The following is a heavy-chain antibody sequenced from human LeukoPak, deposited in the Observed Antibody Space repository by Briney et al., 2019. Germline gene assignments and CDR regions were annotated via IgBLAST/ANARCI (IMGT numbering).Heavy chain of an antibody. CDR3: AKYGVDCSSTSCYPLYYMDV. V-gene: IGHV3-23*01. CDR2: ISGGGGIT. CDR1: GFTFSSYA. Sequence: GGSLRLSCAASGFTFSSYAMTWVRQAPGKGLEWVSSISGGGGITNYADSAKGRFTISRDNSKYTLFLQMNSLRAEDTAVYYCAKYGVDCSSTSCYPLYYMDVWGKGTTVTVSS. J-gene: IGHJ6*03. D-gene: IGHD2-2*01.